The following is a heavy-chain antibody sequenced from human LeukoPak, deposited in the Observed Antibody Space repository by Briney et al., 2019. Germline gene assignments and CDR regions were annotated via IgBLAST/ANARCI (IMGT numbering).Heavy chain of an antibody. CDR2: ISGGGGGA. CDR1: GFTFRNYA. Sequence: GGSLRLSCAASGFTFRNYAMSWVRQAPGKGLEWVSVISGGGGGAYYADSLKGRFTISRDNSKNALFLQMNSLRVEDTAIYYCAKGQELDDGVFDSWGQGTLVTVSS. V-gene: IGHV3-23*01. CDR3: AKGQELDDGVFDS. J-gene: IGHJ4*02. D-gene: IGHD1-1*01.